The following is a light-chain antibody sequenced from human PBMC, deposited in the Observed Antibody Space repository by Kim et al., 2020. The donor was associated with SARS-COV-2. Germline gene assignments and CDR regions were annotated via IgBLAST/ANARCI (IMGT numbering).Light chain of an antibody. CDR1: SSNIGNNY. Sequence: QTVLTQPPSVSAAPGQKVTISCSGSSSNIGNNYVSWYQQLPGTAPKLLIYDNNKRPSGIPDRFSGSKSGTSATLGITGLQTGDEAHYYCGTWDSSLSAVLFCGGTQLTVL. CDR2: DNN. V-gene: IGLV1-51*01. CDR3: GTWDSSLSAVL. J-gene: IGLJ2*01.